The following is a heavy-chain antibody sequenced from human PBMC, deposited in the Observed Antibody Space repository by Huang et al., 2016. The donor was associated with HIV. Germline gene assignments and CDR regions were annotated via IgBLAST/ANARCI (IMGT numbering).Heavy chain of an antibody. J-gene: IGHJ3*02. CDR3: ASTASYSGSYRGAFDI. V-gene: IGHV5-51*03. CDR2: SFPGDSDT. CDR1: GYSFITYW. Sequence: EVQLVQSGAEVKKPGESLKISCKGSGYSFITYWIGWVRQMPGKGREWMGMSFPGDSDTRYSPSFQGQVTISADKSISTAYLQWSSLKASDTAMYYCASTASYSGSYRGAFDIWGQGTMVTVSS. D-gene: IGHD1-26*01.